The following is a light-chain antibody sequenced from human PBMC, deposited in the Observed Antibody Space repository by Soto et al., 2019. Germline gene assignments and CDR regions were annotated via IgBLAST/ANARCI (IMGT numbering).Light chain of an antibody. CDR2: GAS. CDR1: QGVRND. J-gene: IGKJ1*01. V-gene: IGKV1-6*01. CDR3: LQDYFYPRT. Sequence: AIQMTQSPSSLSASVGDRVTITCRASQGVRNDLGWYQQKPGKAPKLLIYGASSVQSGVPSRFSGSGSGADFTLTNSSLQPEDSATYYYLQDYFYPRTFGQGTKVEIK.